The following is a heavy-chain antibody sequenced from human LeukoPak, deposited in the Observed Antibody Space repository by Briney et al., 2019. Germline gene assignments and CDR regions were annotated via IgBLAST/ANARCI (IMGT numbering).Heavy chain of an antibody. J-gene: IGHJ4*02. CDR3: ARENYYDSSGCSFDY. CDR1: GFTFSSYS. Sequence: PGGSLRLSCAASGFTFSSYSMNWVRQAPGKGLEWVAVISYDGSNKYYADSVKGRFTISRDNSKNTLYLQMNSLRAEDTAVYYCARENYYDSSGCSFDYWGQGTLVTVSS. V-gene: IGHV3-30*03. D-gene: IGHD3-22*01. CDR2: ISYDGSNK.